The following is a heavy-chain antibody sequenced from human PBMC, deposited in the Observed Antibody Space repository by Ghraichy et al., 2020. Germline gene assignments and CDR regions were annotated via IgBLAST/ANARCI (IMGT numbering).Heavy chain of an antibody. D-gene: IGHD6-13*01. Sequence: GGSLRLSCAASGFTFSSYGMHWVRQAPGKGLEWVAFIRYDGSNKYYADSVKGRFTISRDNSKNTLYLQMNSLRAEDTAVYYCAKELGYSSSWYESFDYWGQGTLVTVSS. V-gene: IGHV3-30*02. CDR1: GFTFSSYG. J-gene: IGHJ4*02. CDR3: AKELGYSSSWYESFDY. CDR2: IRYDGSNK.